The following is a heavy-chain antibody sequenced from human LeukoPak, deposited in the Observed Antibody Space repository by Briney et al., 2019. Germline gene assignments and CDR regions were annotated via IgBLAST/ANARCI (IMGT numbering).Heavy chain of an antibody. V-gene: IGHV4-34*01. J-gene: IGHJ6*02. CDR1: GGSFSGYY. CDR3: ASFAARGYSYGFGSYYYYGMDV. D-gene: IGHD5-18*01. CDR2: INHSGST. Sequence: SETLSLTCAVYGGSFSGYYWSWIRQPPGKGPEWIGEINHSGSTNYNPSLKSRVTISVDTSKNQFSLKLSSVTAADTAVYYCASFAARGYSYGFGSYYYYGMDVWGQGTTVTVSS.